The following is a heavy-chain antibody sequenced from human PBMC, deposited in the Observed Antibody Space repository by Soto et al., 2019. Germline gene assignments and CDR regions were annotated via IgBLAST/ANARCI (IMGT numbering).Heavy chain of an antibody. D-gene: IGHD1-1*01. Sequence: QVHLVQSGAEVKKPGASVKVSCKGSGYALNTYGITWVRQAPGQGLEWMGWISAHNGNTNYAQKLQGRVTVTRDTSTSTAYMELRSLRSDDTAVYYCARGRYGDYWGQGALFTVSS. CDR3: ARGRYGDY. CDR1: GYALNTYG. V-gene: IGHV1-18*01. CDR2: ISAHNGNT. J-gene: IGHJ4*02.